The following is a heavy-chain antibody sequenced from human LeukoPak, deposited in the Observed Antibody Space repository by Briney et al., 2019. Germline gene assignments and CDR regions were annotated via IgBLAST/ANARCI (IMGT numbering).Heavy chain of an antibody. Sequence: ASVKVSCKASGYTFTSYYMYWVRQAPGQGLEWMGIINPSGGSTSYAQKFQGRVTMTRDTSTSTVYMELSSLRSEDTAVYYCATREMATNLYYYYGMDVWGQGTTVTVSS. D-gene: IGHD5-12*01. CDR1: GYTFTSYY. V-gene: IGHV1-46*01. CDR2: INPSGGST. CDR3: ATREMATNLYYYYGMDV. J-gene: IGHJ6*02.